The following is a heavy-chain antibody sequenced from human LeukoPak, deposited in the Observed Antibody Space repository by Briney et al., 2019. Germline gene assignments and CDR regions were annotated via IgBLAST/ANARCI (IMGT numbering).Heavy chain of an antibody. J-gene: IGHJ6*03. V-gene: IGHV1-18*01. Sequence: ASVKVSCKASGYTFTSYGISWVRQAPGQGLEWMGRISTYNGNTNYAQKFQGRVTMTTETSTSTAYMELRSLRSDDTAVYYCARSLRVRGVPDYMDVWGKGTTVTISS. CDR3: ARSLRVRGVPDYMDV. CDR1: GYTFTSYG. CDR2: ISTYNGNT. D-gene: IGHD3-10*01.